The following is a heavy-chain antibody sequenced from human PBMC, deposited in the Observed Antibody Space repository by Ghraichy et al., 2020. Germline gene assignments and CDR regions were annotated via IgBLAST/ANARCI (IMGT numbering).Heavy chain of an antibody. D-gene: IGHD1-26*01. CDR1: TFTFSSHW. CDR3: ARDLDVGVKRAFDV. J-gene: IGHJ3*01. Sequence: GGSLRLSCAASTFTFSSHWMHWVRQAPEKGLVWVSRINTDGSGTNYADSVKGRFTISRDNANNMLYLQMNSLRAEDTAVYYCARDLDVGVKRAFDVWGQGTMVTVSS. CDR2: INTDGSGT. V-gene: IGHV3-74*01.